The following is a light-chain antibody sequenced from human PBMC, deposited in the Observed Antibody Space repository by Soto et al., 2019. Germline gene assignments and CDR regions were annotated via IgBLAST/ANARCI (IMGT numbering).Light chain of an antibody. CDR3: QTWGTGFVL. Sequence: QLVLTQSPSASASLGASVKLTCTLSSGHSSYAIAWHQQQPQKGPRYLKQVDSDGSHIKGDWIPDRFSGSSSGAERYLTISSLQSEDEADDYCQTWGTGFVLIGGGTKLTVL. V-gene: IGLV4-69*01. CDR1: SGHSSYA. CDR2: VDSDGSH. J-gene: IGLJ2*01.